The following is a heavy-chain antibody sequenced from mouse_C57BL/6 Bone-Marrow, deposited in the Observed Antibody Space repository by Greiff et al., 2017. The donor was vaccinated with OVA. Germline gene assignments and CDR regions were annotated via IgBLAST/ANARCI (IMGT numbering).Heavy chain of an antibody. D-gene: IGHD2-2*01. V-gene: IGHV14-1*01. CDR1: GFNIKDYY. CDR3: TTYGYDSWFAY. Sequence: VQLQQSGAELVRPGASVKLSCTASGFNIKDYYMHWVKQRPEQGLEWIGRIDPEDGDTEYAPKFQGKATMTADTSSNTAYLQLSSLTSEDTAIYYCTTYGYDSWFAYWGQGTLVTVSA. CDR2: IDPEDGDT. J-gene: IGHJ3*01.